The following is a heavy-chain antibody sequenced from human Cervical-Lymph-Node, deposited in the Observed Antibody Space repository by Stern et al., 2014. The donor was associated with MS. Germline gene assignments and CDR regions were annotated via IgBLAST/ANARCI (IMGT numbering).Heavy chain of an antibody. D-gene: IGHD4-17*01. V-gene: IGHV1-69*01. CDR2: IIPIFGTA. CDR3: AGPATVTVGAMDV. J-gene: IGHJ6*02. Sequence: VQLVESGAEVKKPGSSVKVSCKASGGTFSSYPINWVRQAPGQGLEWMGGIIPIFGTAKYAQKFQGRVTIPADESTSTAYMELSSLRSEDTAVYYCAGPATVTVGAMDVWGQGTKVTVSS. CDR1: GGTFSSYP.